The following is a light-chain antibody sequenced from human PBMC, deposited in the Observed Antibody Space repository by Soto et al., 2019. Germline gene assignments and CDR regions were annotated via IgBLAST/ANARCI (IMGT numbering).Light chain of an antibody. CDR1: QSVSAGY. CDR2: ETS. Sequence: ETVLTQSPATLSLSPGESATLSCRASQSVSAGYFAWYQQKPGQAPRLIIYETSSRMTGIPDRFSGSGSGTDFTLTISRLEPEDFAVYYCQQYGNSPTFGQGTKVDNK. CDR3: QQYGNSPT. V-gene: IGKV3-20*01. J-gene: IGKJ1*01.